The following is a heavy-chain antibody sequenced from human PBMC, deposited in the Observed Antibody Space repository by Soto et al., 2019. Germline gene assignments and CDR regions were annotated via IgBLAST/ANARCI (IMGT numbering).Heavy chain of an antibody. D-gene: IGHD5-18*01. V-gene: IGHV2-5*02. CDR1: GFSLNTRGVG. J-gene: IGHJ4*02. CDR2: LYWDDDE. CDR3: ALRPRGYSYHFDY. Sequence: QITLKESGPTLVKPTQTLTLTCTFSGFSLNTRGVGVAWIRQPPGKALEWLALLYWDDDEGYSPSLMSRLTITKDNSKNQVVLTMNNMEPVDTATYYFALRPRGYSYHFDYWGQGTLVTVSS.